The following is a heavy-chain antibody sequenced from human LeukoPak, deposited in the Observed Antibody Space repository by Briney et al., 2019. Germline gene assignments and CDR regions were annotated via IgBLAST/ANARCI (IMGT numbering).Heavy chain of an antibody. CDR1: GGSISSYY. V-gene: IGHV4-4*09. D-gene: IGHD3-10*01. CDR2: TYTSGST. J-gene: IGHJ5*02. Sequence: PSETLSLTCTVSGGSISSYYWSWIRQPPGKGLEWIGYTYTSGSTNYNPSLKSRVTISVDTSKNQFSLKLSSVTAADTAVYYCARLRRSITMVRGVIIFPWFDPWGQGTLVTVSS. CDR3: ARLRRSITMVRGVIIFPWFDP.